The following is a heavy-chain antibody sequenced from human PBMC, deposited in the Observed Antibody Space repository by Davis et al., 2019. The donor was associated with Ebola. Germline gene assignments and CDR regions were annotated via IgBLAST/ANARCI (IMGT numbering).Heavy chain of an antibody. CDR1: GGSISSSHYY. J-gene: IGHJ6*02. V-gene: IGHV4-61*01. CDR2: VHYTGST. Sequence: GSLRLSCTVSGGSISSSHYYWSWIRQPPGKGLEWIGYVHYTGSTNYNPSLKSRITISVDTSKKQFYLKLSSVTAADTAVYYCARGVVGSTTIYYFGMDVWGHGTTVTVSS. D-gene: IGHD1-26*01. CDR3: ARGVVGSTTIYYFGMDV.